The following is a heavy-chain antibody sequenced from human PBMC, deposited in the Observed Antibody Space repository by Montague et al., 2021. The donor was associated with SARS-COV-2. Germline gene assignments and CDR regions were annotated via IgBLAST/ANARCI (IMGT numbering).Heavy chain of an antibody. Sequence: TLSLTYTVSGGSISSGGYYWSWIRQHPGKGLEWIGYIYYSGSTYYNPSLKSRVTISVDTSKNQFSLKMSSVTAADTGVYYCARVQGITMIVVVIGAFDIWGQGTMVTVSS. CDR3: ARVQGITMIVVVIGAFDI. CDR1: GGSISSGGYY. V-gene: IGHV4-31*03. CDR2: IYYSGST. D-gene: IGHD3-22*01. J-gene: IGHJ3*02.